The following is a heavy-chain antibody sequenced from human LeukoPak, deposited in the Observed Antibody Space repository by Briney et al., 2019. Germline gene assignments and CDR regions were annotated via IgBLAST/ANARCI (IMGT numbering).Heavy chain of an antibody. J-gene: IGHJ4*02. CDR2: ISSGRYI. CDR3: ARDSGSGTPYYFDS. V-gene: IGHV3-21*01. D-gene: IGHD3-10*01. CDR1: RFPLSRYT. Sequence: GGSLRPSCAASRFPLSRYTMDWGRQAPGKGLGWVSSISSGRYIYYTASVKGRFTFSRDKAKNSLYLHMNTLRAEDTAVYYCARDSGSGTPYYFDSWGQGTLVTVSS.